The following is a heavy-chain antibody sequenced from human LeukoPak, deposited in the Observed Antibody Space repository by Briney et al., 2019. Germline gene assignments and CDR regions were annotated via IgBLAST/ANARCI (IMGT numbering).Heavy chain of an antibody. CDR1: GGSISSYY. Sequence: SETLSLTCTVSGGSISSYYWSWIRQPPGQGLEWIGYIYTSGSTNYNPSLKSRVTISVDTSKNQFSLKLSSVTAADTAVYYCARLRAYCGGDCYPRWFDPWGQGTLVTVSS. J-gene: IGHJ5*02. CDR2: IYTSGST. V-gene: IGHV4-4*09. D-gene: IGHD2-21*02. CDR3: ARLRAYCGGDCYPRWFDP.